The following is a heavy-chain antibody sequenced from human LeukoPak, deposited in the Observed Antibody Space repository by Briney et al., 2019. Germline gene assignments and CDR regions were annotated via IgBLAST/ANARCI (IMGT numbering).Heavy chain of an antibody. V-gene: IGHV1-24*01. CDR3: AIRATDAFDI. J-gene: IGHJ3*02. CDR1: GYTLTELS. Sequence: GASVKVSCKVPGYTLTELSMHWVRQAPGKGLEWMGGFDPEDGETIYAQKFQGRVTMTEDTSTDTAYMELSSLRSEDMAVYYCAIRATDAFDIWGQGTMVTVSS. CDR2: FDPEDGET.